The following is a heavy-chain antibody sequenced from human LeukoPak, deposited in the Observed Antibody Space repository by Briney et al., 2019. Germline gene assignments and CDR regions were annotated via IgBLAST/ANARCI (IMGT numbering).Heavy chain of an antibody. CDR3: ARDGEDDRSGGLFDY. CDR2: IYYSGST. Sequence: SPSETLSLTCTVSGGSISSSSYYWGWIRQPPGKGLEWIGSIYYSGSTYYNPSLKSRVTISVDTSKNQFSLKLSSVTAADTAVYYCARDGEDDRSGGLFDYWGQGTLVTVPS. J-gene: IGHJ4*02. D-gene: IGHD3-16*01. CDR1: GGSISSSSYY. V-gene: IGHV4-39*07.